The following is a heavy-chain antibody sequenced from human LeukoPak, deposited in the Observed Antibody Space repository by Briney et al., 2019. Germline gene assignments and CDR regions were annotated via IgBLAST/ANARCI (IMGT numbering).Heavy chain of an antibody. CDR1: GFTFSSYA. J-gene: IGHJ4*02. V-gene: IGHV3-23*01. CDR2: VGNNGVA. D-gene: IGHD6-19*01. CDR3: AKSVTGSSGWAAYFDY. Sequence: GGSLRLSCAASGFTFSSYAMSWVRQAPGKGLEWVSIVGNNGVACYADSVKGHFTISRDNSKNTLYLQASSLRVEDTAIYYCAKSVTGSSGWAAYFDYWGQGTLVTVSS.